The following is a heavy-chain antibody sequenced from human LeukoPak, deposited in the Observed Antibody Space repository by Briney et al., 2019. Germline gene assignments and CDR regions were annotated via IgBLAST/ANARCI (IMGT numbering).Heavy chain of an antibody. V-gene: IGHV1-2*02. Sequence: ASVKVSCKASGYTFTGYYMHWVRQAPGQGLEYMGWINPNNGGTYYAQKFQGRVTMTRDTSISTAYLELSRLGSDDTAVYYCARDGGYDSSVVPEFWGQGTLVTVSS. CDR2: INPNNGGT. CDR1: GYTFTGYY. J-gene: IGHJ4*02. D-gene: IGHD3-22*01. CDR3: ARDGGYDSSVVPEF.